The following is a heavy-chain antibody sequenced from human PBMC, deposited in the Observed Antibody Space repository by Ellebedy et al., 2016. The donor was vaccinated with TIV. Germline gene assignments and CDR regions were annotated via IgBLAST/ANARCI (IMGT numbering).Heavy chain of an antibody. J-gene: IGHJ4*02. CDR1: GFTFEDNA. CDR2: ISWNSGAI. D-gene: IGHD3-10*01. V-gene: IGHV3-9*01. Sequence: SLKISCAASGFTFEDNAMHWVRQAPGKGLEWVSGISWNSGAIGYADSVQGRFTISRDNAKTSLYLQMDSLRVGDTALYYCVKAPTNSGRLDYWGQGTLVTVSS. CDR3: VKAPTNSGRLDY.